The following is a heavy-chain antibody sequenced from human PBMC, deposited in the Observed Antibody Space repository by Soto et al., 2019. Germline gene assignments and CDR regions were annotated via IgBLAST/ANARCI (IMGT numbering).Heavy chain of an antibody. Sequence: QVQLVQSGAEVTKPGASVKVSCKTSGFTFSAFGVTWVRQAPGQGLEWMAWSVAASGNTVYGQNFQGRVTVTTDTSTNTAYLELRSLTSDDTAVYYCARVAGLGSGSIYFNNWGQGTLVTVSS. D-gene: IGHD3-10*01. CDR2: SVAASGNT. CDR1: GFTFSAFG. J-gene: IGHJ4*02. V-gene: IGHV1-18*01. CDR3: ARVAGLGSGSIYFNN.